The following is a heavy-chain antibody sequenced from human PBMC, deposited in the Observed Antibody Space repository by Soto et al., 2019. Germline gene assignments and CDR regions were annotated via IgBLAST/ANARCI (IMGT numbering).Heavy chain of an antibody. Sequence: GGSLILSCAASGFTFSTYALAWVRQAPGKGLEWVSYISSSSSTIYYADSVKGRFTISRDNAKNSLYLQMNSLRAEDTAVYYCASSIAALEVWFDPWGEGT. CDR1: GFTFSTYA. V-gene: IGHV3-48*01. J-gene: IGHJ5*02. CDR2: ISSSSSTI. CDR3: ASSIAALEVWFDP. D-gene: IGHD6-13*01.